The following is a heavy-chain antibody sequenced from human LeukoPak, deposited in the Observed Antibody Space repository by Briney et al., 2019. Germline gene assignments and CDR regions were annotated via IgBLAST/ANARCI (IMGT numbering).Heavy chain of an antibody. V-gene: IGHV3-53*01. Sequence: GGSLRLSCAASGFTVSSNYTSWVRQAPGKGLEWVSVIYSGGSTYYADSVKGRFTISRDNSKNTLYLQMNSLRAEDTAVYYCARTPSGYSLADLDYWGQGTLVTVSS. J-gene: IGHJ4*02. D-gene: IGHD5-18*01. CDR2: IYSGGST. CDR1: GFTVSSNY. CDR3: ARTPSGYSLADLDY.